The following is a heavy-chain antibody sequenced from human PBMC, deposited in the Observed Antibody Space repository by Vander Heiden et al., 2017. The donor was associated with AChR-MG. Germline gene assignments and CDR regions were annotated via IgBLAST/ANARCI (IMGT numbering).Heavy chain of an antibody. D-gene: IGHD1-26*01. CDR3: ARDKVGATDYYYYGMDV. Sequence: EVQLVESGGGLVQPGGSLSLSCAASGFTLSSYAMHWVRQAPGKGLEYVSAISSNGGSTYYANSVKGRFTISRDNSKNTLYLQMGSLRAEDMAVYYCARDKVGATDYYYYGMDVWGQGTTVTVSS. CDR1: GFTLSSYA. V-gene: IGHV3-64*01. J-gene: IGHJ6*02. CDR2: ISSNGGST.